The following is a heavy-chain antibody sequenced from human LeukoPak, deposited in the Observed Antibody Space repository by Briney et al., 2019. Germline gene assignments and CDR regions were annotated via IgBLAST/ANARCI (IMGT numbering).Heavy chain of an antibody. CDR2: IKQDGSKK. V-gene: IGHV3-7*01. CDR3: ARVGPLWFGELFTPLPYYYYGMDV. D-gene: IGHD3-10*01. CDR1: GFPFSSYW. J-gene: IGHJ6*02. Sequence: GGSLRLSCVASGFPFSSYWMTWVRQAPGKGLEWVANIKQDGSKKSYVDSVKGRFTISRDNAKNSLYLQMNSLRDEDTAVYYCARVGPLWFGELFTPLPYYYYGMDVWGQGTTVTVSS.